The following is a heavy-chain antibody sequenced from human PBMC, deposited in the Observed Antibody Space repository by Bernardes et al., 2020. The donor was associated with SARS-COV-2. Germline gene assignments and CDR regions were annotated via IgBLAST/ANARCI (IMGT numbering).Heavy chain of an antibody. Sequence: SETLSLTCTVSGGSISSGDYYWSWIRQPPGKGLEWIGHIYYSGSPYYNPSLKSRVTISVDTSKNQFSLKLSSVTAADTAVHYCARGGTISGVVNHGMDACGQ. J-gene: IGHJ6*02. D-gene: IGHD3-3*01. V-gene: IGHV4-30-4*01. CDR3: ARGGTISGVVNHGMDA. CDR2: IYYSGSP. CDR1: GGSISSGDYY.